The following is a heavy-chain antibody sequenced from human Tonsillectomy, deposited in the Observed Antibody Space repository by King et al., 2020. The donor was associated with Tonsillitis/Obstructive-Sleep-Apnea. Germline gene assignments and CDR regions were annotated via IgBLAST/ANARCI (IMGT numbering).Heavy chain of an antibody. CDR2: INSGGST. CDR3: ARGDYYGSGSFLPY. J-gene: IGHJ4*02. V-gene: IGHV3-66*01. D-gene: IGHD3-10*01. CDR1: GFTVSSNY. Sequence: VQLVESGGGLVQPGGSLRLSCAASGFTVSSNYMSWVRQAPGKGLEWVSVINSGGSTYYADSVKGRFTISRDNSKNTLYLQMNSLRAEDTAVYYCARGDYYGSGSFLPYWGQGTLVTVSS.